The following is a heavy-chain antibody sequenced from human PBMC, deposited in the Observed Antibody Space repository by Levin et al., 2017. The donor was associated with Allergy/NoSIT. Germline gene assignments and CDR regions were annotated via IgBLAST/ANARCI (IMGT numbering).Heavy chain of an antibody. Sequence: SETLSLTCTVSGGSVNTGTYHWSWIRQPPGKALEWLGHIHYSGTTKYNPSLKSRVTISMDTSRNQFFLKLTSVTAADSPVYYCSRDKVVLSADEYYYYAMDVWGQGTTVTVSS. CDR1: GGSVNTGTYH. J-gene: IGHJ6*02. CDR2: IHYSGTT. D-gene: IGHD2-2*01. V-gene: IGHV4-61*01. CDR3: SRDKVVLSADEYYYYAMDV.